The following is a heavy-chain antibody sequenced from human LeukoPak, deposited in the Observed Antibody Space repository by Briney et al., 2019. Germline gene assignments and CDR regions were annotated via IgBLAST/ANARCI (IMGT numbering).Heavy chain of an antibody. CDR1: GYSISSPYY. CDR2: MYHSGNT. J-gene: IGHJ4*02. V-gene: IGHV4-38-2*02. Sequence: AGGSLRLSCTVSGYSISSPYYWGWIRQPPGKGLEWIGSMYHSGNTYYNPSLKSRVTISVDTSRNQFSLKLNSVTAADTAVYFCARDGGGRLEYFFDYWGQGTLVTVSS. CDR3: ARDGGGRLEYFFDY. D-gene: IGHD3-3*01.